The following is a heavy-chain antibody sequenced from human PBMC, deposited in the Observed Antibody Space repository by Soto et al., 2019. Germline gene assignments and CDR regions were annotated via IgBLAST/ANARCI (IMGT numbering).Heavy chain of an antibody. CDR3: ARSGSSWNLREFDY. V-gene: IGHV1-18*01. D-gene: IGHD6-13*01. CDR1: DYTFTSYG. Sequence: ASVKVSCKASDYTFTSYGIIWVRQAPGQGLEWIGWISVYNGNTNYAQKFRGRVTMTTDISTTTAYMEMRSLRSDDTAVHYCARSGSSWNLREFDYCGQGTLVTVSS. CDR2: ISVYNGNT. J-gene: IGHJ4*02.